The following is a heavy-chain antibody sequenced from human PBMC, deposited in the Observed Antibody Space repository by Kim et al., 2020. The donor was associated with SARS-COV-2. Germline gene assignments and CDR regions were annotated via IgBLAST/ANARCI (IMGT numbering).Heavy chain of an antibody. CDR1: GGSISSGGYY. D-gene: IGHD3-3*01. CDR3: ARVFSSGYGEEYYYYGMDV. J-gene: IGHJ6*02. V-gene: IGHV4-31*03. CDR2: IYYSGST. Sequence: SETLSLTCTVSGGSISSGGYYWSWIRQHPGKGLEWIGYIYYSGSTYYNPSLKSRVTISVDTSKNQFSLKLSSVTAADTAVYYCARVFSSGYGEEYYYYGMDVWGQGTTVTVSS.